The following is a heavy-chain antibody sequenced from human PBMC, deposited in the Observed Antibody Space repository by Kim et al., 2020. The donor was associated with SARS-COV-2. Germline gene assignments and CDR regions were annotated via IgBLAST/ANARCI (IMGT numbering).Heavy chain of an antibody. CDR1: GGSFSSYY. J-gene: IGHJ4*01. CDR3: ARGGGVLDGSVSNYYYF. V-gene: IGHV4-34*01. CDR2: INHSGSN. D-gene: IGHD3-3*01. Sequence: SETLSLTCAVSGGSFSSYYWSWIRQPPGKGLEWIGEINHSGSNNYNPSLKSRVTISLDTSKNQFSLKLSSVTTADTAVYYCARGGGVLDGSVSNYYYF.